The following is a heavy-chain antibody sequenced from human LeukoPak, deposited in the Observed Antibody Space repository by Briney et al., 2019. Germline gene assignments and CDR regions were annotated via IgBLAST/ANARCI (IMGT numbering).Heavy chain of an antibody. J-gene: IGHJ4*02. D-gene: IGHD3-3*01. CDR1: GGTFSSYA. V-gene: IGHV1-69*01. CDR2: IIPIFGTA. CDR3: ARGYDFWSGYYGQGYFDH. Sequence: SVKVSCKASGGTFSSYAISWVRQAPGQGLEWMGGIIPIFGTANYAQKFQGRVTITADESTSTAYMELSSLRSEDTAVYYCARGYDFWSGYYGQGYFDHWGQGTLVTVSS.